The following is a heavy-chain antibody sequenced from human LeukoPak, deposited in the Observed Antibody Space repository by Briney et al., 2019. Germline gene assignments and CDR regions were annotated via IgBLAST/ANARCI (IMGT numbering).Heavy chain of an antibody. CDR1: GFTFSGYG. V-gene: IGHV3-23*01. CDR3: FKVITPDAFDI. CDR2: ISGSGGST. D-gene: IGHD3-3*01. Sequence: GGTLRLSCAASGFTFSGYGMSWVRQAPGKGLEWVSAISGSGGSTYYADSVKGRLTISRDNSKNTLYLQMNSLRAEDTAVYYCFKVITPDAFDIWGQGTMVTVSS. J-gene: IGHJ3*02.